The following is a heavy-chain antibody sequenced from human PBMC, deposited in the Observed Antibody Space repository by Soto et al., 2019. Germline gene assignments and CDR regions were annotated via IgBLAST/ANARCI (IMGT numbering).Heavy chain of an antibody. D-gene: IGHD3-22*01. CDR3: ARAGTTKDYYDSSGWGAFDI. Sequence: PSETLSLTCTVSGGSISSGGYYWSWIRQHPGKGLERIGYIYYSGSTYYNPSLKSRVTISVDTPKNQFSLKLSSVTAADTAVYYCARAGTTKDYYDSSGWGAFDIWGQGTMVT. J-gene: IGHJ3*02. CDR1: GGSISSGGYY. V-gene: IGHV4-31*03. CDR2: IYYSGST.